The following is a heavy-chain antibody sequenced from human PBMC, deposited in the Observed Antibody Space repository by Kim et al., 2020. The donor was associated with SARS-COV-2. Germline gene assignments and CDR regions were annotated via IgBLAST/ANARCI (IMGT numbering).Heavy chain of an antibody. Sequence: SETLSLTCAVYGGSFSGYYWSWIRQPPGKGLEWIGEINHSGSTNYNPSLKSRVTISVDTSKNQFSLKLSSVTAADTAVYYCARALRYCSGGSCYSRRYFDLWGRGTLVTVSS. CDR1: GGSFSGYY. CDR3: ARALRYCSGGSCYSRRYFDL. D-gene: IGHD2-15*01. V-gene: IGHV4-34*01. CDR2: INHSGST. J-gene: IGHJ2*01.